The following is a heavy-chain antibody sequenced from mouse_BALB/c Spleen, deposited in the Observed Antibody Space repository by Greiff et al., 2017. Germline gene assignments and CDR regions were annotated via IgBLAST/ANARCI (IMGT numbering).Heavy chain of an antibody. CDR2: ISNLAYSI. V-gene: IGHV5-15*02. J-gene: IGHJ1*01. CDR3: ARPLFITTVVATDWYFDV. D-gene: IGHD1-1*01. CDR1: GFTFSDYG. Sequence: EVQGVESGGGLVQPGGSRKLSCAASGFTFSDYGMAWVRQAPGKGPEWVAFISNLAYSIYYADTVTGRFTISRENAKNTLYLEMSSLRSEDTAMYYCARPLFITTVVATDWYFDVWGAGTTVTVSS.